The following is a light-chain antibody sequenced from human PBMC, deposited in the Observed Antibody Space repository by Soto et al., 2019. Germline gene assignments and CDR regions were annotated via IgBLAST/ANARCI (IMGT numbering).Light chain of an antibody. Sequence: QSVLTQPPSVSAAPGQTVTISCSGSSSNIGNNYVSWYQQLPGTAPKLLIYENNKRPSGIPDRFSGSKSGTSATLGITGLQTGDEADYCCGTWDSSLSYVFGTGTKLTVL. CDR3: GTWDSSLSYV. CDR1: SSNIGNNY. CDR2: ENN. J-gene: IGLJ1*01. V-gene: IGLV1-51*02.